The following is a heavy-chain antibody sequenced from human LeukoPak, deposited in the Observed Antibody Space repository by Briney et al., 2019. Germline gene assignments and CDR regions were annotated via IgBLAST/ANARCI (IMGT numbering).Heavy chain of an antibody. D-gene: IGHD5-18*01. V-gene: IGHV4-39*01. Sequence: SETLSLTCTVSGGSISSSSYYWGWIRQPPGKGLEWIGSIYYSGSTYYNPSLESRVTISVDTSKNQFTLKLSSVTAADTAVYYCASERYMIQLWLGWFDPWGQGTLVTVSS. CDR3: ASERYMIQLWLGWFDP. J-gene: IGHJ5*02. CDR2: IYYSGST. CDR1: GGSISSSSYY.